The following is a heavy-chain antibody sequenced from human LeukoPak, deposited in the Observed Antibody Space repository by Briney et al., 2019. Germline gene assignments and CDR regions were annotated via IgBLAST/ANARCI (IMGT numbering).Heavy chain of an antibody. CDR3: GRHDSGTYYRFDY. CDR2: VNYGGPT. Sequence: SETLSLTCTVSGGSISSSGYYWNWIRQPPGEGLEWIGSVNYGGPTYYNPSLKSRVTISVDTSKNQFSLKLSSVTAADTSVYYCGRHDSGTYYRFDYWGQGSLVTVSS. D-gene: IGHD1-26*01. V-gene: IGHV4-39*01. CDR1: GGSISSSGYY. J-gene: IGHJ4*02.